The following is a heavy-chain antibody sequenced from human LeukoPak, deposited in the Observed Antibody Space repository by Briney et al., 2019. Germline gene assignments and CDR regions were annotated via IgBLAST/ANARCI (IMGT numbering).Heavy chain of an antibody. CDR1: GGSISSHY. D-gene: IGHD6-13*01. V-gene: IGHV4-59*11. CDR3: ARDKYSSSWYGNFDY. CDR2: IYYSGST. J-gene: IGHJ4*02. Sequence: SETLSLTCTVSGGSISSHYWSWIRQPPGKGLEWIGYIYYSGSTNYNPSLKSRVTISVDTSKNQFSLKLSSVTAADTAVYYCARDKYSSSWYGNFDYWGQGTLVTVSS.